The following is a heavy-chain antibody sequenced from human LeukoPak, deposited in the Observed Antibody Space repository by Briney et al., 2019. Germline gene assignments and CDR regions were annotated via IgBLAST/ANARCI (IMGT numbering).Heavy chain of an antibody. CDR1: GDSISSSSYY. CDR3: ARGPLDIVVVPAAMLYFDY. CDR2: IYHSGST. D-gene: IGHD2-2*03. J-gene: IGHJ4*02. V-gene: IGHV4-39*07. Sequence: PSETLSLTCTVSGDSISSSSYYWGWIRQPPGKGLEWIGSIYHSGSTYYNPSLKSRVTISVDTSKNQFSLKLSSVTAADTAVYYCARGPLDIVVVPAAMLYFDYWGQGTLVTVSS.